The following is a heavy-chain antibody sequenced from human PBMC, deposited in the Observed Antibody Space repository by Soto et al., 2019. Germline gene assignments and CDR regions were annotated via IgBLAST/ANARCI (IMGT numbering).Heavy chain of an antibody. CDR3: ARRPHGTRRAFDI. CDR1: GYSFTSYW. J-gene: IGHJ3*02. D-gene: IGHD6-13*01. CDR2: IYPGASAT. V-gene: IGHV5-51*01. Sequence: GGALKISCKGSGYSFTSYWIGGGRQMPGEGLEWMGIIYPGASATRYSPSFQGQVTISADKPISTAYLQWSSLKASDTAMYYCARRPHGTRRAFDIWGQGTMVTVSS.